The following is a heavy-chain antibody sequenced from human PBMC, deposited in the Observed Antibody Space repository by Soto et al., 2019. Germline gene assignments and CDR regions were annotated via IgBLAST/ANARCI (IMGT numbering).Heavy chain of an antibody. Sequence: PSETLSLTCTVSGGSISSSDYYWTWIRQPPGKGLEWIGYIYYSGSTHYNPSLKSRLTISVDTSKNQFSLKLNSVTAADTAVYYCARYYCSSSSCFLLDQWGQGTPVTVSS. J-gene: IGHJ5*02. CDR2: IYYSGST. CDR1: GGSISSSDYY. CDR3: ARYYCSSSSCFLLDQ. V-gene: IGHV4-30-4*01. D-gene: IGHD2-2*01.